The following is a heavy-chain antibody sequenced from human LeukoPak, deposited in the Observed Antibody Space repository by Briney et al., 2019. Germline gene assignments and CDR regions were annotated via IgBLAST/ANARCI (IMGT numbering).Heavy chain of an antibody. V-gene: IGHV3-23*01. CDR1: GFTFSSYA. CDR3: ARLNSSSSKLYYGMDV. J-gene: IGHJ6*02. Sequence: GGSLRLSCAASGFTFSSYAMSWVRQAPGKGLEWVSGISGGAISTYYADSVKGRFTISRDNSKNTLYLQMNSLRAEDTAVYYCARLNSSSSKLYYGMDVWGQGTTVTVSS. D-gene: IGHD6-6*01. CDR2: ISGGAIST.